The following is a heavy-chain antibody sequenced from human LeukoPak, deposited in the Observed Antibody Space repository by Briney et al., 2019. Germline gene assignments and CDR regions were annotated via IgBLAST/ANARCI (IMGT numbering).Heavy chain of an antibody. D-gene: IGHD1-26*01. CDR2: VYYTGNA. CDR3: ARLRALSGHRGAFDN. J-gene: IGHJ3*02. Sequence: SETLSFTCAVSGDSISNHIYYWDWIRQTPGKGLEWIGAVYYTGNAYYNPSLKSRVTISVDTSDNRFFLHLSSVNAAYTAIYYCARLRALSGHRGAFDNWGQGTLVTVSS. CDR1: GDSISNHIYY. V-gene: IGHV4-39*01.